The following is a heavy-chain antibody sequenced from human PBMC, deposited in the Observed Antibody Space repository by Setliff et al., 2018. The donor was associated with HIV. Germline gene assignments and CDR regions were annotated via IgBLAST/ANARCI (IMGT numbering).Heavy chain of an antibody. V-gene: IGHV3-48*01. CDR3: AKDPRGYNYGFPDFDY. D-gene: IGHD5-18*01. J-gene: IGHJ4*02. CDR2: ITSTSSII. Sequence: PGGSLRLSCAASGFTFSSYHMDWVRQAPGKGLEWVSYITSTSSIIYYADSVKGRFTISRDNAKNTLYLQMNSLRAEDTAVYYCAKDPRGYNYGFPDFDYWGQGTLVPSPQ. CDR1: GFTFSSYH.